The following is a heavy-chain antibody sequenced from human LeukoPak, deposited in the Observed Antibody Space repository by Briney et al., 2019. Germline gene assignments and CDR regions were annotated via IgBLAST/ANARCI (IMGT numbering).Heavy chain of an antibody. J-gene: IGHJ4*02. CDR2: ISYDGSNK. Sequence: PGGSLRLSCAASGFTFNTYWMSWVRQAPGKGLEWVAVISYDGSNKYYADSVKGRFTISRDNSKNTLYLEMNSLRAEDTAVYYCAKDIGSYYGYWGQGILVTVSS. V-gene: IGHV3-30*18. CDR3: AKDIGSYYGY. D-gene: IGHD3-10*01. CDR1: GFTFNTYW.